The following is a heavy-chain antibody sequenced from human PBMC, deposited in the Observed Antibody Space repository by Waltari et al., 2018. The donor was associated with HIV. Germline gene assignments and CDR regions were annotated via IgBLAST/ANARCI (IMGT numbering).Heavy chain of an antibody. D-gene: IGHD1-26*01. V-gene: IGHV3-74*01. CDR2: IGSDGVRA. Sequence: EVQLVESGGGLVQPGGSLRLSCAASGFTFSSYWLHWVRQAPGKGLVLGSWIGSDGVRASCAESVKGRFTMSGDNAKNTLDLQMNSLRAEDTAVYYCARAPWMDSGSVSDAFDIWGQGTMVTVSS. CDR3: ARAPWMDSGSVSDAFDI. J-gene: IGHJ3*02. CDR1: GFTFSSYW.